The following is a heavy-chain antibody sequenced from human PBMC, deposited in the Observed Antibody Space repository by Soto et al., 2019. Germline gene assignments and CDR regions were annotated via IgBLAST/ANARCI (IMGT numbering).Heavy chain of an antibody. Sequence: QVQLVQSGAEVKKPESSVKVSCKTSGGTFVRHVISWVRQAPGQGPEWMGKINPLSGIPNYAQKFQDRVTFTADTDSSTAYMELSSLTSHDTAVYYCAIPACAATWCSPSHNLDHWGQGTLVTVSS. CDR2: INPLSGIP. V-gene: IGHV1-69*09. CDR3: AIPACAATWCSPSHNLDH. D-gene: IGHD2-2*01. J-gene: IGHJ4*02. CDR1: GGTFVRHV.